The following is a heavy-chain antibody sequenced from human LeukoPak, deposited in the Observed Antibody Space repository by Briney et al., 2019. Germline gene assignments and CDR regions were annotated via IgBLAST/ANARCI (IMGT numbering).Heavy chain of an antibody. CDR2: IYSGGGT. CDR1: GLTVSSNY. CDR3: ARDVGAYGSGTHYYYGMDV. J-gene: IGHJ6*02. D-gene: IGHD3-10*01. V-gene: IGHV3-53*01. Sequence: GGSLRLSCAASGLTVSSNYMSWVRQAPGKGLEWVSVIYSGGGTYYADSVKGRFTISTDNSKNKLYLQMNSLRAEDTAVYYCARDVGAYGSGTHYYYGMDVWGQGTTVTVSS.